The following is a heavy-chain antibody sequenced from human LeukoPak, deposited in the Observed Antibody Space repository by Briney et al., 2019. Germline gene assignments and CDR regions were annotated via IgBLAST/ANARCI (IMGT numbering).Heavy chain of an antibody. CDR1: GIIFSSYS. D-gene: IGHD3-16*01. V-gene: IGHV3-23*01. CDR3: AKDREYSYVYDAFDI. CDR2: MSGSGGST. Sequence: GGSLRLSCAASGIIFSSYSMNWVRQAPGKGLEWVSGMSGSGGSTYYADSVKGRFTISRDNSKNTLYLQMNTLRAEDTAVYYCAKDREYSYVYDAFDIWGQGTLVTVSS. J-gene: IGHJ3*02.